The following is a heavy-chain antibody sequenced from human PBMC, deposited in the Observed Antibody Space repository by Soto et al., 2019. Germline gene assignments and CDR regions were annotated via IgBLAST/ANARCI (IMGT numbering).Heavy chain of an antibody. CDR1: GYSFTTYW. CDR3: ARPMNPRTTVWFDP. CDR2: IYPGDSDT. D-gene: IGHD4-4*01. V-gene: IGHV5-51*01. J-gene: IGHJ5*02. Sequence: PGESLKISCKGSGYSFTTYWIAWVRQMPGKCLEWMGIIYPGDSDTRYSPSFQGQVTISADKSISTAYLQWSSLKASDTAMYYCARPMNPRTTVWFDPWGQGTLVTVSS.